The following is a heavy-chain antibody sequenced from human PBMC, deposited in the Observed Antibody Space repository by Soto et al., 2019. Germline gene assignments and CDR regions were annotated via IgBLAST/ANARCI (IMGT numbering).Heavy chain of an antibody. CDR2: MNPNSGNT. V-gene: IGHV1-8*01. J-gene: IGHJ4*02. D-gene: IGHD1-26*01. Sequence: QVQLVQSGAEVKKPGASVKVSCKASGYTFTSYDINWVRQATGQGLEWMGWMNPNSGNTGYAQKFQGRVTMTRNTSISTAHMELSNLRSEDTAVYYCARAVSPQGSVSGSYYFDCWGQGTLVTVSS. CDR1: GYTFTSYD. CDR3: ARAVSPQGSVSGSYYFDC.